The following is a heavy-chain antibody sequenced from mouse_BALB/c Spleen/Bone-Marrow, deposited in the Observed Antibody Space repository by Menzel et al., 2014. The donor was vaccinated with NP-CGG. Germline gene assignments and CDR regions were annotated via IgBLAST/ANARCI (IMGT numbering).Heavy chain of an antibody. CDR2: LITYYGDA. V-gene: IGHV1S137*01. D-gene: IGHD2-1*01. CDR1: GYRFTDYG. Sequence: VKLQESGAELVRPGISVKISCKGSGYRFTDYGIHWVRQSHAKSLEWIGVLITYYGDASYNPRFKGKATMTVDKSSSTAYVEIARLTSEDSAIYYCARWDGKYAMDYWGQGTSVTVSS. CDR3: ARWDGKYAMDY. J-gene: IGHJ4*01.